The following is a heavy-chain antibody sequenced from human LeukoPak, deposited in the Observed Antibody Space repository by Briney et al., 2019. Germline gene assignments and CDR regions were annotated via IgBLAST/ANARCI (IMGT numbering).Heavy chain of an antibody. CDR1: GFTLSSFG. J-gene: IGHJ6*03. V-gene: IGHV3-30*02. Sequence: GGSLRLSCAASGFTLSSFGIHWVRLAPGKGAGVGGILRDDGSKIYYVDSVKGRFIISRDKPKNTLFLQMNSLRTEDTAVYYCARGAARSHYYNMDVWGKGTTVTVSS. CDR2: LRDDGSKI. CDR3: ARGAARSHYYNMDV. D-gene: IGHD6-13*01.